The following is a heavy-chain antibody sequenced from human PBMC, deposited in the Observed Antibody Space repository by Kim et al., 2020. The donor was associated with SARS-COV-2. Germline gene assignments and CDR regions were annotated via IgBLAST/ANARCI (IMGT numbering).Heavy chain of an antibody. CDR2: INSDASST. CDR1: GFTFSSYW. V-gene: IGHV3-74*01. Sequence: GGSLRLSCTASGFTFSSYWMHWVRQAPGEGLVWVSRINSDASSTFYAYSVKGRFTISRDNAKNTPYLQMNSLRAGDTAVDSCARGDSGAWGQGTLVSVSS. D-gene: IGHD5-12*01. J-gene: IGHJ5*02. CDR3: ARGDSGA.